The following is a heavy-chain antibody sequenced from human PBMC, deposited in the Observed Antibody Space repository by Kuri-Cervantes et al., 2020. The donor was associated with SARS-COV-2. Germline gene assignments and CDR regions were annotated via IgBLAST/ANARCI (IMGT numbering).Heavy chain of an antibody. CDR2: INPSGGGT. D-gene: IGHD2-21*01. CDR3: ARSGDDYNLFDY. Sequence: ASVKVSWKASGYTFTGYYMHWVRQAPGQGLEWMGIINPSGGGTRVAQKFQGSVTMTSDTSTSTIYMELRSLRSEDTAVYYCARSGDDYNLFDYWGQGTLVTVSS. J-gene: IGHJ4*02. CDR1: GYTFTGYY. V-gene: IGHV1-46*01.